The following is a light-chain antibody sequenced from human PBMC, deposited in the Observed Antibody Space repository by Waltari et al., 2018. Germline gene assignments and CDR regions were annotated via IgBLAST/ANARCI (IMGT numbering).Light chain of an antibody. Sequence: QAGLTQPPSVSHGLRQTATLTCTGNNNNVGNQGAAWLQQYQGHPPQLLPYRNNNRPSGISERFSASRSGNTVSRTITGLQPEDEADYYCSEWDSSLSAWVFGGGTRLTVL. CDR2: RNN. J-gene: IGLJ3*02. CDR3: SEWDSSLSAWV. CDR1: NNNVGNQG. V-gene: IGLV10-54*04.